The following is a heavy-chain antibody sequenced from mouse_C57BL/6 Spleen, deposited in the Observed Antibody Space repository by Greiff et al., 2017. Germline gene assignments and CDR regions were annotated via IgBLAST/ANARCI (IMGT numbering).Heavy chain of an antibody. CDR1: GYSFTGYY. CDR3: ARDYSPPYYFDY. Sequence: EVQLQQSGPELVKPGASVKISCKASGYSFTGYYMNWVKQSPEKSLEWIGEINPSTGGTTYNQKFKAKATLTVDKSSSTAYMQLKSLTSEDSAVYYCARDYSPPYYFDYWGQGTTLTVSS. D-gene: IGHD2-12*01. CDR2: INPSTGGT. J-gene: IGHJ2*01. V-gene: IGHV1-42*01.